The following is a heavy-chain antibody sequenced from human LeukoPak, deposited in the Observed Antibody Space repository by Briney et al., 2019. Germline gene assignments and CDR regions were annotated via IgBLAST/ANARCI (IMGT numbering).Heavy chain of an antibody. J-gene: IGHJ4*02. CDR3: ARSRYDILTGYFDY. V-gene: IGHV3-21*04. CDR1: GFTLSTYS. D-gene: IGHD3-9*01. Sequence: GGSLRLSCAASGFTLSTYSMNWVRQAPGKGLEWVSSISSTSSYIYYADSVKGRFTISRDNAKNSLYLQMNSLRTEDTAVYYCARSRYDILTGYFDYWGQGVLITVSS. CDR2: ISSTSSYI.